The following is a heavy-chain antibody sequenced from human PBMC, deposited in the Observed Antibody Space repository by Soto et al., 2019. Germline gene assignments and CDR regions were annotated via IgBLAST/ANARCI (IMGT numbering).Heavy chain of an antibody. D-gene: IGHD3-22*01. CDR1: GYTFTSYA. CDR2: IIPIFGTA. Sequence: SVKVSCKASGYTFTSYAISWVRQAPGQGLEWMGGIIPIFGTANYAQKFQGRVTITADESTSTAYMELSSLRSEDTAVYYCARDHHDSSGYYYFDYWGQGTLVTVSS. CDR3: ARDHHDSSGYYYFDY. J-gene: IGHJ4*02. V-gene: IGHV1-69*13.